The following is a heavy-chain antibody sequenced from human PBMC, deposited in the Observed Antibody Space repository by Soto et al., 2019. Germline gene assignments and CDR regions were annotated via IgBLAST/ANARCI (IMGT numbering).Heavy chain of an antibody. J-gene: IGHJ3*02. V-gene: IGHV3-23*01. Sequence: EVQLLESGGDLVQPGESLRLSCAASGFTFSNYAMSWVRQAPGKGLEWVSAISGGGSSTYYADSVKGRFTISRDNSKNTLYLQMNSLRAEDTAVYYCARERVAYCGGDCYSHDAFDIWGQGTMVTVSS. CDR3: ARERVAYCGGDCYSHDAFDI. CDR2: ISGGGSST. D-gene: IGHD2-21*02. CDR1: GFTFSNYA.